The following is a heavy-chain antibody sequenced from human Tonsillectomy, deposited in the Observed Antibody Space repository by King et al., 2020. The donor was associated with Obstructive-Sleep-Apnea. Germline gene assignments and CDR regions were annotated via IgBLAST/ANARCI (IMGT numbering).Heavy chain of an antibody. J-gene: IGHJ6*02. V-gene: IGHV5-10-1*03. Sequence: VQLVESGAEVKKPGESLRISCKGSGYNFTSYWITWVRQMPGKGLEWMGRIDPSDSYTNYSPSFQGHVTISVDKPISTAYLQWRSLKASDTAIYYCARRVAAMGYYYYGVDVWGQGTTVTVS. CDR2: IDPSDSYT. D-gene: IGHD2-2*01. CDR3: ARRVAAMGYYYYGVDV. CDR1: GYNFTSYW.